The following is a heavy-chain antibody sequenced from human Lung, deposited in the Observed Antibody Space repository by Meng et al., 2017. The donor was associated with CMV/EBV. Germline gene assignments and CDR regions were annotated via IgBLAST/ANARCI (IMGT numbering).Heavy chain of an antibody. CDR3: ARIGYSGSYYGGRYDY. CDR2: IFSNDEK. Sequence: SGXXLVXPTETLTLICTVAGFSLSNARMGVSWIRQTPGKALEWLAHIFSNDEKSYSTSLKSRLTIYKDTSKSQVVLTMTNMDPVDTATYYCARIGYSGSYYGGRYDYWGQGXLVTVSS. V-gene: IGHV2-26*01. J-gene: IGHJ4*02. D-gene: IGHD1-26*01. CDR1: GFSLSNARMG.